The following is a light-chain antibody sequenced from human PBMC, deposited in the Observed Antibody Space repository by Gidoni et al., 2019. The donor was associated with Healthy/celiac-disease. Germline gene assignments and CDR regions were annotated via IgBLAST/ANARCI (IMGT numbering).Light chain of an antibody. V-gene: IGKV1-5*03. CDR1: QSISSW. Sequence: DIQMPQSPSTLSASVGDRVTITCRASQSISSWLAWYQQKPGKAPKLLIYKASSLESGVPSRFSGSGSGTEFTLTISSLQPDDFATYYCQQYNSNLGTFGQGTKVEIK. CDR2: KAS. J-gene: IGKJ1*01. CDR3: QQYNSNLGT.